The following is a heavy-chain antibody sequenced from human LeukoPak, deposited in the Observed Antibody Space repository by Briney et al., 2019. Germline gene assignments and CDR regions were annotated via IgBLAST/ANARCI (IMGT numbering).Heavy chain of an antibody. J-gene: IGHJ4*02. D-gene: IGHD6-19*01. CDR1: GYTFTGYY. V-gene: IGHV1-2*04. Sequence: ASVKVSCKATGYTFTGYYMHWVRQAPGQGLEWMGWINPNSGGTNYAQKFQGWVTMTRDTSISTAYMELSRLRSDDTAVYYCARARNPGGYSSLDYWGQGTLVTVSS. CDR2: INPNSGGT. CDR3: ARARNPGGYSSLDY.